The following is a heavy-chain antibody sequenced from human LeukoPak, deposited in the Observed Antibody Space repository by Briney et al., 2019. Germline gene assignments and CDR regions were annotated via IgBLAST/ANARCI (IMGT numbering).Heavy chain of an antibody. J-gene: IGHJ4*02. CDR1: GFTFSNAW. Sequence: PGGSLRLSCAASGFTFSNAWMSWVRQAPGKGLEWVGNIRQDDSEKNYVDSVKGRFTISRDNAKFSLYLQMNSLRAEDTANYCATDRKVGTWDPRFNYWGQGTLVTVSS. D-gene: IGHD4-23*01. V-gene: IGHV3-7*01. CDR3: ATDRKVGTWDPRFNY. CDR2: IRQDDSEK.